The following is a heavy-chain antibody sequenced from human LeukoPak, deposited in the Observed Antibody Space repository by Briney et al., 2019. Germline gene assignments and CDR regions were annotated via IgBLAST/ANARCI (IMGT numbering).Heavy chain of an antibody. CDR3: ARENAGIAVARTYYYYYGMDV. D-gene: IGHD6-19*01. V-gene: IGHV3-33*01. Sequence: GGSLRLSCAASGFTSSSYGMHWVRQAPRKGLEWVADIWYDGSNKYYADSVKGRFTISRDNSKNTLYLQMNSLRAEDTAVYYCARENAGIAVARTYYYYYGMDVWGKRDHGHRLL. J-gene: IGHJ6*04. CDR1: GFTSSSYG. CDR2: IWYDGSNK.